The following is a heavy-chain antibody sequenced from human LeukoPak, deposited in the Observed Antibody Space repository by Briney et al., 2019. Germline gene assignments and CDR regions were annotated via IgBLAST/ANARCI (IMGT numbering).Heavy chain of an antibody. CDR2: IYYSGST. V-gene: IGHV4-59*01. Sequence: SETLSLTCTVSGGSISSYYWSWIRQPPGKGLEWIGYIYYSGSTNYNPSLKSRVTITVDTSKNQFSLRLSSVTAADTAVYYCARDPYYYDSSGYYPSFYMDVWGKGTTVTVSS. CDR3: ARDPYYYDSSGYYPSFYMDV. D-gene: IGHD3-22*01. J-gene: IGHJ6*03. CDR1: GGSISSYY.